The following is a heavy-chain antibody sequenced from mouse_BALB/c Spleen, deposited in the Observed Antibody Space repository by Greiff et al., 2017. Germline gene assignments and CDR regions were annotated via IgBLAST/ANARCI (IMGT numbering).Heavy chain of an antibody. CDR3: ARGAFDSSGYACAY. J-gene: IGHJ3*01. V-gene: IGHV1-69*02. Sequence: QVQLQQPGAELVKPGASVKLSCKASGYTFTSYWMHWVKQRPGQGLEWIGEIDPSDSYTNYNQKFKGKATLTVDKSSSTAYMQLSSLTSEDSAVYYCARGAFDSSGYACAYWGQGTLVTVSA. CDR2: IDPSDSYT. CDR1: GYTFTSYW. D-gene: IGHD3-2*01.